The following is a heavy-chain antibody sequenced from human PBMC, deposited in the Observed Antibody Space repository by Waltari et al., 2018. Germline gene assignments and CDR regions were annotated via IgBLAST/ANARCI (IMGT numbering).Heavy chain of an antibody. CDR3: ATMGVGRFDY. V-gene: IGHV3-7*02. CDR1: GFTFSRSW. CDR2: IKEDGRGK. Sequence: EVQLVESGGGLVQPGGSLRLSCAASGFTFSRSWMSWVRPAPGKGLGWVAKIKEDGRGKDYVDPVKGRFTISKDNAKNSLYLQMDSLRAEDTAVYYCATMGVGRFDYWGQGTLVTVSS. D-gene: IGHD2-8*01. J-gene: IGHJ4*02.